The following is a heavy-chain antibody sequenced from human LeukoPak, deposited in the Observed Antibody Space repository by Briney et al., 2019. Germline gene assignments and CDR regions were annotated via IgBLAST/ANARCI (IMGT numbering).Heavy chain of an antibody. Sequence: ASVKVSCKASGYTFTGYYMHWVRQAPGPGLEWVGWINPNSGGTNYAQKFQGWVTMTRDTSISTAYMELSRLRSDDTAVYYCARGYRVAAAGRYNWFDPWGQGTLVTVSS. CDR2: INPNSGGT. V-gene: IGHV1-2*04. CDR1: GYTFTGYY. J-gene: IGHJ5*02. CDR3: ARGYRVAAAGRYNWFDP. D-gene: IGHD6-13*01.